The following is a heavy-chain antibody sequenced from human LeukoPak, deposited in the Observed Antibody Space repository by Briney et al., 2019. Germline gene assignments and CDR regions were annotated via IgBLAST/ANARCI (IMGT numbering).Heavy chain of an antibody. D-gene: IGHD2-2*01. V-gene: IGHV1-18*01. CDR1: GYTFTSYG. J-gene: IGHJ6*02. Sequence: ASVKVSCKASGYTFTSYGISWVRQAPGQGLEWMGWISAYNGNTNYAQKLKGRVTMTTDTSTSTAYMELRSLRSDDTAVYYCARDIGYVVVPAAITGYYYYGMDVWGQGTTVTVSS. CDR2: ISAYNGNT. CDR3: ARDIGYVVVPAAITGYYYYGMDV.